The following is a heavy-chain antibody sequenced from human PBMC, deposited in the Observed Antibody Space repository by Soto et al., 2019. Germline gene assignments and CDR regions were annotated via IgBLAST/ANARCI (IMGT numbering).Heavy chain of an antibody. V-gene: IGHV3-30*18. CDR2: ISYDGSNK. J-gene: IGHJ4*02. CDR1: GFTFSSYG. CDR3: AKLWYYYDSSGYTAFDY. D-gene: IGHD3-22*01. Sequence: QVQLVESGGGVVQPGRSLRLSCAASGFTFSSYGMHWVRQAPGKGLEWVAVISYDGSNKYYADSVKGRFTISRDNSKNTLYLQMNSLRAEDTAVYYCAKLWYYYDSSGYTAFDYWGQGTLVTVSS.